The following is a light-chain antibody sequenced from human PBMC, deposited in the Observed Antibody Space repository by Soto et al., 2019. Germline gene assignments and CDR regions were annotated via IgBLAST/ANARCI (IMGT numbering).Light chain of an antibody. V-gene: IGLV1-44*01. J-gene: IGLJ2*01. Sequence: QPVLTQPPSASGTPGQRVTISCSGSSSNIGSNTVNWYQQLPGTAPKLLIYSNSQRPSGVPDRFSASKSGTSASLAISGLQSEDEADHYCAAWDDSLNGVVFGGGTKLTVL. CDR1: SSNIGSNT. CDR2: SNS. CDR3: AAWDDSLNGVV.